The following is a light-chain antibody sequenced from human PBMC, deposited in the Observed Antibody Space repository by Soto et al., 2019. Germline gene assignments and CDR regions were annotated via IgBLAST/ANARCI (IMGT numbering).Light chain of an antibody. CDR1: QSISSW. J-gene: IGKJ2*01. CDR2: KAS. V-gene: IGKV1-5*03. Sequence: DIPMTQSPSTLSASVEDRVTITCRASQSISSWLAWYQQKPGKAPKRLIYKASSLESGVPSRFSGSGSGTEFTLTISSLQPDDFATYYCQQYNSYPYTFGQGTKLEIK. CDR3: QQYNSYPYT.